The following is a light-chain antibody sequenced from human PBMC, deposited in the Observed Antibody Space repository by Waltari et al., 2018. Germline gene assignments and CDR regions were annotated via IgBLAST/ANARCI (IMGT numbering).Light chain of an antibody. CDR1: QSILYSSNNKNY. CDR3: QQYYSTPYT. V-gene: IGKV4-1*01. CDR2: WAS. Sequence: DIVMTQSPDSLAVSLGERATINCKSSQSILYSSNNKNYLAWYQQKPGRPPKLLIYWASTRESGVPDRFGGSGSGTDFTLTISSLQAEDVAVYYCQQYYSTPYTFGQGTKLEIK. J-gene: IGKJ2*01.